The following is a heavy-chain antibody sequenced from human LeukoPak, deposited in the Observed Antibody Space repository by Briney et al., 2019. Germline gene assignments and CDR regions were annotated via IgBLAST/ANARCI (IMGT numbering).Heavy chain of an antibody. J-gene: IGHJ6*03. CDR1: GFTFSHYG. CDR2: IWSDGTNK. CDR3: AKDSKSSGSWTYYYYYMDV. Sequence: GGSLRLSCAASGFTFSHYGFHWVRQAPGKGLEWVAVIWSDGTNKYYGDSVKGRFMIYRDDSQNTVYLQMNSLRAEDTAVYYCAKDSKSSGSWTYYYYYMDVWGKGTTVTVSS. D-gene: IGHD3-10*01. V-gene: IGHV3-33*06.